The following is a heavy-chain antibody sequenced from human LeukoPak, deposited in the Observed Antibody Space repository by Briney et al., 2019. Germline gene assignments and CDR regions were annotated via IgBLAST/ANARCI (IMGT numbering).Heavy chain of an antibody. D-gene: IGHD1-26*01. CDR2: ISTYDGNT. V-gene: IGHV1-18*04. Sequence: ASVKVSCKASGYSFTSYGISWVRQAPGQGLEWMGWISTYDGNTNYAQRVQDRLTMTTDSSTSTAYMELRSLRSDDTAVYYWAKLGATGRYSPIEFWGQGTLVTVSS. CDR1: GYSFTSYG. CDR3: AKLGATGRYSPIEF. J-gene: IGHJ4*02.